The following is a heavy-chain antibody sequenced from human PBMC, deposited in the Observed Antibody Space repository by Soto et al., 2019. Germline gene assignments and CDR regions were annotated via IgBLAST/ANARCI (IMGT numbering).Heavy chain of an antibody. CDR2: INAGNGNT. CDR3: ARGYSYGLYYYGMDV. D-gene: IGHD5-18*01. CDR1: GYPFTHYA. V-gene: IGHV1-3*01. J-gene: IGHJ6*02. Sequence: ASVKVSCKASGYPFTHYAMHWVLQAPGQRLEWMGWINAGNGNTKYSQKFQGRVTITRDTSATTTYMELSSLRSEDTAVYYCARGYSYGLYYYGMDVWGQGTTVTVSS.